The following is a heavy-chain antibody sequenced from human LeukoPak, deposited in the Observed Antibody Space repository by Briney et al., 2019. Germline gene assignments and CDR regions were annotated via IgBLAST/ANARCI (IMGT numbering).Heavy chain of an antibody. J-gene: IGHJ4*02. V-gene: IGHV1-46*01. CDR1: GYTFTGYY. CDR2: INPSGGST. CDR3: ARDTYYYDSSGYFFDY. Sequence: ASVKVSCKASGYTFTGYYMHWVRQAPGQGLEWMGIINPSGGSTSYAQKFQGRVTMTRDMSTGTVYMELSSLRSEDTAVYYCARDTYYYDSSGYFFDYWGQGTLVTVSS. D-gene: IGHD3-22*01.